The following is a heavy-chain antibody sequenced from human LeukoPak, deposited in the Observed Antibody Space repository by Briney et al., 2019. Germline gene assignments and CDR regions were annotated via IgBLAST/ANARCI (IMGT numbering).Heavy chain of an antibody. D-gene: IGHD3-22*01. CDR1: GGSISSGDYY. CDR2: IYYSGST. J-gene: IGHJ3*02. V-gene: IGHV4-30-4*01. CDR3: ARDPVSGSSGAVADEGAFDI. Sequence: PSETLSLTCTVSGGSISSGDYYWSWIRQPPGKGLEWIGYIYYSGSTYYNPSLKSRVTISVGTSKNQFSLKLSSVTAADTAVYYCARDPVSGSSGAVADEGAFDIWGQGTMVTVSS.